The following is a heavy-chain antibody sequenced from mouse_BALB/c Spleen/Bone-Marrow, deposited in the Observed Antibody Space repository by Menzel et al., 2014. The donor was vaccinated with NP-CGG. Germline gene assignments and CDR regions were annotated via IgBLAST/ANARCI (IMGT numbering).Heavy chain of an antibody. Sequence: QVQLQQSGAELVRPGVSVKISCKGSGYTFTNNAIHWVKQSRAKSLEWIGIISTYYGDTTYNQKFKGKATMTVDKSSSTAYLKLARLTSEDSAIYYCPRSGNVRNAMDYWGQGTSVTVSS. CDR1: GYTFTNNA. D-gene: IGHD1-1*01. J-gene: IGHJ4*01. CDR2: ISTYYGDT. CDR3: PRSGNVRNAMDY. V-gene: IGHV1S137*01.